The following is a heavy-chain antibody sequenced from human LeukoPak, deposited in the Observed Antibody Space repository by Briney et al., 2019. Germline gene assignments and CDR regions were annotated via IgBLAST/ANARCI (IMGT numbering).Heavy chain of an antibody. CDR1: GYSISSGYY. CDR3: ARDLLGVRGVRQFDY. CDR2: IYHSGST. D-gene: IGHD2-8*02. Sequence: SETLSLTCAVSGYSISSGYYWGWIRQPPGKGLEWIGSIYHSGSTYYNPSLKSRVTISVDTSKNQFSLKLSSVTAADTAVYYCARDLLGVRGVRQFDYWGQGTLVTVSS. J-gene: IGHJ4*02. V-gene: IGHV4-38-2*02.